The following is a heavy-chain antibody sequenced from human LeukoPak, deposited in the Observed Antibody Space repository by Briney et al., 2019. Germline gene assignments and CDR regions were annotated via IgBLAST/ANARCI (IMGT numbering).Heavy chain of an antibody. CDR1: GGSMNNYY. D-gene: IGHD1-1*01. Sequence: SETLSLTRTVSGGSMNNYYWSWIPQPPGEGMEYIGSIDYRGRTKYTPSLKSRVTISVDTSKNQFSLKLSFVTAADTAVYFWARLPRGTQPPDYCQNWGQGTLVTVSS. CDR2: IDYRGRT. V-gene: IGHV4-59*08. J-gene: IGHJ1*01. CDR3: ARLPRGTQPPDYCQN.